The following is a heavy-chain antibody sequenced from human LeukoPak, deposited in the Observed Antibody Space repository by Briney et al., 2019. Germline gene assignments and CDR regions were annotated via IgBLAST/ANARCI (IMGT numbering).Heavy chain of an antibody. Sequence: GGSLRLSCAASGFTFSSYWMSWVRRAPGKGLEWVANIKQDGSEKYYVDSVKGRFTISRDNAKNSLYLQMNSLRAEDTAVYYCARDRIVGPPRRTAKTFDYWGQGTLVTVSS. D-gene: IGHD1-26*01. V-gene: IGHV3-7*01. CDR2: IKQDGSEK. J-gene: IGHJ4*02. CDR1: GFTFSSYW. CDR3: ARDRIVGPPRRTAKTFDY.